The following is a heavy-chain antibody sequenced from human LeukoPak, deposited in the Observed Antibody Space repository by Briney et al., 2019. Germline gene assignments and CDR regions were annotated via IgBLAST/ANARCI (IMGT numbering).Heavy chain of an antibody. J-gene: IGHJ4*02. Sequence: SETLSLTCTVSGGSISSYYWSWLRQPPGKGLEWIGYIYTSGSTNYNPSPKSRVTISVDTSKNQFSLKLSSVTAADTAVYYCARFQCGYSSSTSSLGYFDYWGQGTLVTVSS. CDR2: IYTSGST. CDR1: GGSISSYY. D-gene: IGHD2-2*03. V-gene: IGHV4-4*09. CDR3: ARFQCGYSSSTSSLGYFDY.